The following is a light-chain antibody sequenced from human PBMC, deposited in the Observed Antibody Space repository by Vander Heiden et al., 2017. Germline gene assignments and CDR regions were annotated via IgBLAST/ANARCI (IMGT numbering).Light chain of an antibody. V-gene: IGKV4-1*01. CDR1: QSVLYSSNNKNY. J-gene: IGKJ3*01. CDR2: WAS. Sequence: DLVMTTSPASLPVSLGERATINCKSSQSVLYSSNNKNYLAWYQQKPGQPPKLLIYWASTRESGVPDRFSGSGSGTDFTLTISSLQAEDVAVYYCQQYYSSPVTFGPGTKVDIK. CDR3: QQYYSSPVT.